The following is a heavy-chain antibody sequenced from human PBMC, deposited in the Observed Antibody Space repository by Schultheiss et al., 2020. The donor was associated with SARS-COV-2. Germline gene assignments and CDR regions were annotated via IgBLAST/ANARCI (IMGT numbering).Heavy chain of an antibody. J-gene: IGHJ5*02. CDR3: ARSRGLRGKGGYCSGGSCYSERWFDP. CDR2: IYYSGST. Sequence: GSLRLSCTVSGGSISSYYWSWIRQPPGKGLEWIGYIYYSGSTNYNPSLKSRVTISVDTSKNQFSLKLSSVTAADTAVYYCARSRGLRGKGGYCSGGSCYSERWFDPWGQGTLVTVSS. CDR1: GGSISSYY. D-gene: IGHD2-15*01. V-gene: IGHV4-59*01.